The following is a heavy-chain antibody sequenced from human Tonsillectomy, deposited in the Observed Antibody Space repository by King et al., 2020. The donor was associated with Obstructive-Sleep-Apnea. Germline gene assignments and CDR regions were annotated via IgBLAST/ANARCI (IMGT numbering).Heavy chain of an antibody. Sequence: VQLVESGGALVQPGGSLRLSCAASGFTFSSYAMSWVRQAPGKGLEWVSVISGSGGSTYYADSVKGRFPISRDNSKNTLYLQMNSLRAEDTALYYCAKDEGSSSWDYYYYYGMDVWGQGTTVTVSS. J-gene: IGHJ6*02. CDR3: AKDEGSSSWDYYYYYGMDV. CDR2: ISGSGGST. CDR1: GFTFSSYA. V-gene: IGHV3-23*04. D-gene: IGHD6-13*01.